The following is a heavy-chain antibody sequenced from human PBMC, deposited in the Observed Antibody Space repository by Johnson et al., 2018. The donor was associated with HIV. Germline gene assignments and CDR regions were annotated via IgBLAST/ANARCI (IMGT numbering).Heavy chain of an antibody. D-gene: IGHD3-22*01. V-gene: IGHV3-66*01. J-gene: IGHJ3*02. Sequence: VQLVESGGGLVQPGGSLRLSCAASGFTVSSNYVSWVRQAPGKGLEWVSVIYSGGTTYYADSVKGRFTISRDNSKNTVYLQMNSLRVEDTAVYFCAREDDSSGYYSIDAFDIWGQGTMVTVSS. CDR3: AREDDSSGYYSIDAFDI. CDR2: IYSGGTT. CDR1: GFTVSSNY.